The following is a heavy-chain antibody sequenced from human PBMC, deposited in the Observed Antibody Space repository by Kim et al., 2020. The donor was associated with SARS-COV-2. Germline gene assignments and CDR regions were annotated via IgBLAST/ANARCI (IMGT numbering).Heavy chain of an antibody. V-gene: IGHV3-30*18. J-gene: IGHJ6*02. Sequence: GGSLRLSCAASEFTFTTYAIHWVRQTPGKGLEWVASISYDGRNQYYADSVKGRFTISRDNSKNTLSVQMNSLTGEDTAVYYCAKDRGRYNYDWGLDVWGQGTTVTVS. CDR3: AKDRGRYNYDWGLDV. CDR2: ISYDGRNQ. CDR1: EFTFTTYA. D-gene: IGHD5-18*01.